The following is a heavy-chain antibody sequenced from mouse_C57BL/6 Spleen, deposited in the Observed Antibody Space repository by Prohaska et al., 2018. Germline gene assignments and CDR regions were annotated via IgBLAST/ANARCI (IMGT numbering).Heavy chain of an antibody. Sequence: GAELVRPGASVTLSCKASGYTFTDYEMHWVQQTPVHGLEWIGAIDPETGGTAYNQKFKGKAILTADKSSSTAYMELRSLTSEDSAVYYCTRGAYLYYFDYWGQGTTLTVSS. CDR1: GYTFTDYE. D-gene: IGHD5-5*01. V-gene: IGHV1-15*01. J-gene: IGHJ2*01. CDR2: IDPETGGT. CDR3: TRGAYLYYFDY.